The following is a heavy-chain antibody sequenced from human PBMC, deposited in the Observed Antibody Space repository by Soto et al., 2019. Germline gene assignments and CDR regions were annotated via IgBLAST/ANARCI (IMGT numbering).Heavy chain of an antibody. CDR1: GFSFSKAW. D-gene: IGHD3-3*01. CDR3: ITDPYYDFWSGYHFDY. J-gene: IGHJ4*02. Sequence: PGGSLRLSCEASGFSFSKAWMGWVRLTPGKGLEWVGRIKNKTDGGITDYPAPVRDRFTISRDDSRSTLYLQMNSLKTEDTAVYYCITDPYYDFWSGYHFDYWGQGTLVTVSS. CDR2: IKNKTDGGIT. V-gene: IGHV3-15*01.